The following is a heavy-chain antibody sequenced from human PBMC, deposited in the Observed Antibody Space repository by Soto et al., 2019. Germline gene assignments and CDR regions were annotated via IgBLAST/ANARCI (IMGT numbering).Heavy chain of an antibody. V-gene: IGHV3-23*01. CDR1: EVMFSNYA. CDR2: ISGSGGIT. Sequence: GGSLRLSCAASEVMFSNYAMNWVRQAPGKGLEWVSAISGSGGITYYADSVKGRFTISRDNSKNTLYLQMNSLRAEDTAVYYCAKAEKSSAVAGYFDSWGQGTLVTVSS. J-gene: IGHJ4*02. D-gene: IGHD6-19*01. CDR3: AKAEKSSAVAGYFDS.